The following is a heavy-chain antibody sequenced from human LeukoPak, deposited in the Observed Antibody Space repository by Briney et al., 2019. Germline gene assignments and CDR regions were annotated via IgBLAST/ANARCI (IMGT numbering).Heavy chain of an antibody. CDR3: AKDPMVRGLTYDN. J-gene: IGHJ4*02. CDR2: ISGRGGST. D-gene: IGHD3-10*01. V-gene: IGHV3-23*01. CDR1: GFTFSSYG. Sequence: PGGSLRLSCAASGFTFSSYGMTWVRQAPGKGLEWVSAISGRGGSTYYADSVKGRFTISRDNFKNTLYLQMNSLRAGDTAVYYCAKDPMVRGLTYDNWGQGTLVTVSS.